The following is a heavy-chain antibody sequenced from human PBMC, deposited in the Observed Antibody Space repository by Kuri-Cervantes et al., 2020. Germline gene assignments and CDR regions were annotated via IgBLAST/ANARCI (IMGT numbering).Heavy chain of an antibody. CDR3: ARAGGGTLDVFDI. CDR2: MNPNSGNT. J-gene: IGHJ3*02. Sequence: ASVKVSCKASGYTFSSYDINWVRQAPGQGLEWMGWMNPNSGNTGYAQKFQGRVTITRNTSISTAYMELSSLRSEDTAVYYCARAGGGTLDVFDIWGQGTMVTVSS. V-gene: IGHV1-8*03. CDR1: GYTFSSYD. D-gene: IGHD2-15*01.